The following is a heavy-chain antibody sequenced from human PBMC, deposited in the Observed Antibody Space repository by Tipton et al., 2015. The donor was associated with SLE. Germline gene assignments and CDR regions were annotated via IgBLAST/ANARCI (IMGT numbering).Heavy chain of an antibody. CDR3: ARAVGDTSGYLDY. Sequence: LRLSCTVSGGSIRSSTYYWGWIRQPPGKGLEWIGSLDYSGSTYYNPSLKSRINISVDTSKNQFSLKLSPVTAADTAVYYCARAVGDTSGYLDYWGLGTLVTVSS. CDR2: LDYSGST. CDR1: GGSIRSSTYY. J-gene: IGHJ4*02. V-gene: IGHV4-39*07. D-gene: IGHD3-22*01.